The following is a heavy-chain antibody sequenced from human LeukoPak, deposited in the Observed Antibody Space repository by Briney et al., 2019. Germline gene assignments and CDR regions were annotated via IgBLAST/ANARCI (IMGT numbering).Heavy chain of an antibody. CDR1: GGSISSSSYY. D-gene: IGHD6-6*01. CDR2: IYYSGST. V-gene: IGHV4-39*07. Sequence: PSETLSLTCTVSGGSISSSSYYWGWIRQPPGKGLEWIGSIYYSGSTYYNPSLKSRVTISVDTSKNQFSLKLSSVTAADTAVYYCARERSSSSGFDPWGQGTLVTASS. CDR3: ARERSSSSGFDP. J-gene: IGHJ5*02.